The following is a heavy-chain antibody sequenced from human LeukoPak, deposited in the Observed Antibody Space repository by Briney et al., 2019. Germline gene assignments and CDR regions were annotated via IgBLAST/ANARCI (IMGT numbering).Heavy chain of an antibody. J-gene: IGHJ4*02. D-gene: IGHD3-10*01. CDR1: GFTFSSYA. CDR2: ISGSGGST. V-gene: IGHV3-23*01. Sequence: GGSLRLSCAASGFTFSSYAMSWVRQAPGKGLEWVSAISGSGGSTYYADSVKGRFTTSRDNSKNTLYLQMSSLRAEDTAIYYCAKDRYFYGSGSLTSSWGQGTLVTVSS. CDR3: AKDRYFYGSGSLTSS.